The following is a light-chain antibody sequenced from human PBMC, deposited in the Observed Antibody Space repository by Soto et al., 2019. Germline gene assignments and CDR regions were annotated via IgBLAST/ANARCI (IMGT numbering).Light chain of an antibody. CDR3: QQYNGLPWA. V-gene: IGKV3-15*01. CDR1: QSISND. J-gene: IGKJ1*01. CDR2: GAS. Sequence: EIVMTQSPATLSVSPGERATLSCRASQSISNDLAWYQQKRGQAPRLLIYGASTRATGIPGRFSGSGSGTEFTLTITRLQSEDFAVYYCQQYNGLPWAFGQGTKVEIK.